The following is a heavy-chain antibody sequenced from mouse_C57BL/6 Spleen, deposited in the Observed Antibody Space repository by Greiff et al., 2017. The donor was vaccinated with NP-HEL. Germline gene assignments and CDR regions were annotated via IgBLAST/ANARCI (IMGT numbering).Heavy chain of an antibody. CDR3: VRGDYDYPFAY. Sequence: EVQRVESGGGLVQPKGSLKLSCAASGFSFNTYAMNWVRQAPGKGLEWVARIRSKSNNYATYYADSVKDRFTISRDDSESMLYLQMNNLKTEDTAMYYCVRGDYDYPFAYWGQGTLVTVSA. J-gene: IGHJ3*01. CDR2: IRSKSNNYAT. CDR1: GFSFNTYA. V-gene: IGHV10-1*01. D-gene: IGHD2-4*01.